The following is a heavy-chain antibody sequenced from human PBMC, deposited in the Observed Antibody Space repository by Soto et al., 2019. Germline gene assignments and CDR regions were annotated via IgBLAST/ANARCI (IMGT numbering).Heavy chain of an antibody. CDR3: ATGYSSGWCFDY. D-gene: IGHD6-19*01. CDR2: ISGSGGST. CDR1: GFTFSSYA. V-gene: IGHV3-23*01. Sequence: GGSLRFSCAASGFTFSSYAMSWVRQAPGKGLEWVSAISGSGGSTYYADSVKGRFTISRDNSKNTLYLQMNSLRAEDTAVYYCATGYSSGWCFDYWGQGTLVTVSS. J-gene: IGHJ4*02.